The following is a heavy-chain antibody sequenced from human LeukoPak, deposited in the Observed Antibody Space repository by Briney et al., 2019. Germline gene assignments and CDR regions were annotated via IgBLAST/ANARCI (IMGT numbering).Heavy chain of an antibody. D-gene: IGHD4-23*01. J-gene: IGHJ6*03. Sequence: SVKVSCKASGGTFSSYAISWVRQAPGQGLEWMGGIIPIFGTANYAQKFQGRVTITADKSTSTAYMELSSLRSEDTAVYYCARGRLGGTVVTLDMDYYYYYMDVWGKGTTVTVSS. CDR3: ARGRLGGTVVTLDMDYYYYYMDV. CDR1: GGTFSSYA. CDR2: IIPIFGTA. V-gene: IGHV1-69*06.